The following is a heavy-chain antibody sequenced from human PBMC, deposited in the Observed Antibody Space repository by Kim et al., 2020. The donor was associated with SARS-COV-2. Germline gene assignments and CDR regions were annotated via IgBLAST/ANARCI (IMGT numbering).Heavy chain of an antibody. CDR3: AKDPRGYGGSPFDY. D-gene: IGHD5-12*01. CDR2: INGNGADT. J-gene: IGHJ4*02. Sequence: GESLKISCAASGFAFSGHAIIWVRQAPGKGLEWVSAINGNGADTYYADSVKGRFTISRDNSKNTAYLQLNGLRADDTAVYYCAKDPRGYGGSPFDYWGQG. CDR1: GFAFSGHA. V-gene: IGHV3-23*01.